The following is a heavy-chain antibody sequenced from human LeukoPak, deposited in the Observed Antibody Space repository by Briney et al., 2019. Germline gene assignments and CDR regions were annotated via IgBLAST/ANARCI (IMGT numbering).Heavy chain of an antibody. CDR1: GFTLSSYG. J-gene: IGHJ4*02. V-gene: IGHV3-33*01. Sequence: GGSLTLSCAASGFTLSSYGMHWVRQAPGKGLEWVGVIWYDGSNKYYADSVKGRFTISRDNSKNTLYLQMNSLRAEDTAVYYCASTSGWYEPIDYWGQGTLVTVSS. CDR2: IWYDGSNK. CDR3: ASTSGWYEPIDY. D-gene: IGHD6-19*01.